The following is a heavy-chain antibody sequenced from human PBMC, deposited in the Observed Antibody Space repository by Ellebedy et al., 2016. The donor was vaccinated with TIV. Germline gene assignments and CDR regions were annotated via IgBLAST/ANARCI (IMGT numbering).Heavy chain of an antibody. J-gene: IGHJ4*02. Sequence: MPSETLSLTCAVSGGSISSSNWWSWVRQPPGKGLEWIGGIYHSGNTNYSPSLKSRVTVSVDKSKNHFSLKLSSVTAADTAVYFCARRTTMVRGIDYWGQGTLVTVSS. CDR1: GGSISSSNW. CDR3: ARRTTMVRGIDY. D-gene: IGHD3-10*01. CDR2: IYHSGNT. V-gene: IGHV4-4*02.